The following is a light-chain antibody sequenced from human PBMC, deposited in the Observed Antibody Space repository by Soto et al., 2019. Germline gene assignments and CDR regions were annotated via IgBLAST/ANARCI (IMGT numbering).Light chain of an antibody. CDR1: QSVSSD. J-gene: IGKJ1*01. CDR2: RAS. Sequence: EIALTQSAVTLSLSPGERPTLSVRASQSVSSDLAWYQQKPCQAPPLLIYRASTRATGIPARFSGSRSGTDFTLPISSLEPEDVEVDYCQQRSNWPRTFGQGTKVDIK. V-gene: IGKV3-11*01. CDR3: QQRSNWPRT.